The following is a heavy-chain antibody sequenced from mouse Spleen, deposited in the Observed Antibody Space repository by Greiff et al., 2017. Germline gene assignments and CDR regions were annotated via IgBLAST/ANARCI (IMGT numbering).Heavy chain of an antibody. V-gene: IGHV1-42*01. CDR2: INPSTGGT. CDR1: GYSFTGYY. CDR3: ARLADFDY. J-gene: IGHJ2*01. Sequence: EVQLQQSGPELVKPGASVKISCKASGYSFTGYYMNWVKQSPEKSLEWIGEINPSTGGTTYNQKFKAKATLTVDKSSSTAYMQLKSLTSEDSAVYYCARLADFDYWGQGTTLTVSS.